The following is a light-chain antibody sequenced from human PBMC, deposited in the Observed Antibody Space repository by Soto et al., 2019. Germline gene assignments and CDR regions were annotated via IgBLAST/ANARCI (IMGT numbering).Light chain of an antibody. CDR2: AAS. CDR1: QGISSY. J-gene: IGKJ1*01. V-gene: IGKV1-8*01. Sequence: AIRMTQSPSSLSASTGDRVTITCLASQGISSYLAWYQQKPGKAPKLLIYAASTLQSGVPSRFSGSGSGTDCTLTSSCLQSEDFATYYCQQYYSYPRTFGQGTKVDIK. CDR3: QQYYSYPRT.